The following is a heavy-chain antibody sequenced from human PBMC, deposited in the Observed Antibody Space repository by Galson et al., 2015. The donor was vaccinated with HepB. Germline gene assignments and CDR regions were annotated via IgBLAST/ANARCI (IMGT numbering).Heavy chain of an antibody. CDR1: GFTFSSYS. CDR3: ARARGRWELLAGDY. Sequence: SLRLSCAASGFTFSSYSMNWVRQAPGKGLEWVSSISSSSSYIYYADSVKGRFTISRDNAKNSLYLQMNSLRAEDTAVYYCARARGRWELLAGDYWGQGTLVTVSS. CDR2: ISSSSSYI. J-gene: IGHJ4*02. V-gene: IGHV3-21*01. D-gene: IGHD1-26*01.